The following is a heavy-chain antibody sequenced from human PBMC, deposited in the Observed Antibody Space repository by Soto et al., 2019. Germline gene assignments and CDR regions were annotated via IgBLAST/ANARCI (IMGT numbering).Heavy chain of an antibody. J-gene: IGHJ4*02. V-gene: IGHV1-69*01. Sequence: QVQRVQSGAEVKKPGSSVKVSCKASGGTFSSYSINWVRQAPGQGLEWMGEIIPIFGTANYAQKFQGKVTSTADDSTSKAYMELSSLRSEDAAVYYCARDGGRHSGGIVYWVEGTLVTVSS. CDR3: ARDGGRHSGGIVY. D-gene: IGHD1-26*01. CDR2: IIPIFGTA. CDR1: GGTFSSYS.